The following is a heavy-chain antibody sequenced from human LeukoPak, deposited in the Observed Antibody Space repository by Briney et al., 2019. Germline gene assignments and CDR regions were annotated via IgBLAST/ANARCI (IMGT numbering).Heavy chain of an antibody. J-gene: IGHJ4*02. CDR3: ARDARSIAVAGTLDY. Sequence: ASVKVSCKASGYTFTSYGISWVRQAPGQGLEWMGWISAYNGNTNYAQKLQGRVTMTTDTSTSTAYMGLRSLRSDDTAVYYCARDARSIAVAGTLDYWGQGTLVTVSS. CDR1: GYTFTSYG. V-gene: IGHV1-18*01. D-gene: IGHD6-19*01. CDR2: ISAYNGNT.